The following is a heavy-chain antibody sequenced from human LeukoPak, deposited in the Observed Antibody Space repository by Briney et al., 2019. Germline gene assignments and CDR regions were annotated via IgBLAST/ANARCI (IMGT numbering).Heavy chain of an antibody. V-gene: IGHV4-4*07. D-gene: IGHD4-17*01. CDR2: IYTSGST. CDR3: ARDQIYKYGDYVFWFDP. CDR1: GGSISSYY. Sequence: SETLSLTCTGSGGSISSYYWSWIRQPAGKGLEWIGRIYTSGSTNYNPSLKSRVTMSVDTSKNQFSLRLSSVTAADTAVYYCARDQIYKYGDYVFWFDPWGQGTLVTVSS. J-gene: IGHJ5*02.